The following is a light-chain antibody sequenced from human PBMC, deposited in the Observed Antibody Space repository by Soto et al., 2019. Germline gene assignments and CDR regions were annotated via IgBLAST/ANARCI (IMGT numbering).Light chain of an antibody. V-gene: IGKV1-39*01. CDR2: SAS. Sequence: DIQMTQSPSSLSASVGDRVTITCRASQSSSSYLKWYQQKPGKAPKLLIYSASSLQSGVPSRFSRSGSGTAFTLTISSLQTEDFATYYCQQSYSTPYTFGQGTKLDIK. CDR1: QSSSSY. CDR3: QQSYSTPYT. J-gene: IGKJ2*01.